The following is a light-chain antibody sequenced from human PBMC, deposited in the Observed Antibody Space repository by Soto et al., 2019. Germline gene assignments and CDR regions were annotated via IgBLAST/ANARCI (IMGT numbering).Light chain of an antibody. Sequence: EIVMTQSPATLSVSPGERATLSCRASQSVSSNLAWYQQKPGQAPRLLIYGASPRATGIPARFSGSGSGTEFTLTISSLQSEDFAVSYCQQYNNWPYTFGQGNKLEIK. CDR3: QQYNNWPYT. V-gene: IGKV3-15*01. J-gene: IGKJ2*01. CDR2: GAS. CDR1: QSVSSN.